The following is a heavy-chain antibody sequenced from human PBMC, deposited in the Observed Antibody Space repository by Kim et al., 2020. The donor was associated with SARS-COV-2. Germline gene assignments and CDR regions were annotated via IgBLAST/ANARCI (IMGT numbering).Heavy chain of an antibody. CDR2: T. J-gene: IGHJ5*02. D-gene: IGHD3-16*01. CDR3: ARLGSNNWFDP. Sequence: TYYNPSLKSRVTISVDTSKNQFSLKLSSVTAADTAVYYCARLGSNNWFDPWGQGTLVTVSS. V-gene: IGHV4-39*01.